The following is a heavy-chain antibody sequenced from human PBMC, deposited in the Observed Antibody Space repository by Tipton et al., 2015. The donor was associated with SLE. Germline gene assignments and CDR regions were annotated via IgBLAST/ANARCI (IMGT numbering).Heavy chain of an antibody. D-gene: IGHD7-27*01. CDR1: GGSISSGSYY. CDR3: ARGWGYLDAFDI. CDR2: IYTSGST. V-gene: IGHV4-61*02. J-gene: IGHJ3*02. Sequence: TLSLTCTVSGGSISSGSYYWSWIRQPAGKGLEWIGRIYTSGSTNYNPSLKSRVTISVDTSKNQFSLKLSSVTAADTAVYYCARGWGYLDAFDIWGQGTMVTVSS.